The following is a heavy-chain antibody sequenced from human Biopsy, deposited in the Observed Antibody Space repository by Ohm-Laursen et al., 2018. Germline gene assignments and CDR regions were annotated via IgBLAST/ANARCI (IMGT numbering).Heavy chain of an antibody. J-gene: IGHJ6*02. CDR3: ARAGVGSDGTDSYYYGMDV. V-gene: IGHV1-46*01. CDR1: VNTFATYH. CDR2: ISPSGATT. D-gene: IGHD5-24*01. Sequence: ASVKVSCTASVNTFATYHIHWVRQAPGQGLEWMGVISPSGATTSFSQKFQGRITMTRDTSTGTVYMDLNSLGSEDTAVYYCARAGVGSDGTDSYYYGMDVWGPGTTVTVSS.